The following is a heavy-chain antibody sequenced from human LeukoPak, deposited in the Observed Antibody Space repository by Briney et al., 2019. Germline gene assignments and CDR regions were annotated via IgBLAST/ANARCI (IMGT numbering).Heavy chain of an antibody. CDR2: VGSSGGIT. D-gene: IGHD2-15*01. Sequence: GGSLRLSCAASGFTFSSYAMSWVRQTPGKGLEWVSAVGSSGGITYYADSVKGRFTISRDNSKNTLYLQMNSLRAEDTAVYYCAKDRTLVVAATPFDPWGQGTLVTVSS. V-gene: IGHV3-23*01. CDR3: AKDRTLVVAATPFDP. J-gene: IGHJ5*02. CDR1: GFTFSSYA.